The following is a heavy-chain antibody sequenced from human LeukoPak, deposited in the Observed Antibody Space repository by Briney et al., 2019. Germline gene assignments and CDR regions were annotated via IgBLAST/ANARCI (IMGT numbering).Heavy chain of an antibody. Sequence: PSETLSLTCTVSGGSISGYYWSWIRQPAGKGLEWIGRVYTSGSTHYNPSLKSRVTMSVDTSKNQFSLKLSSVTAADTAVYYCARLITGTMTAFDIWGQGTMVTVSS. CDR3: ARLITGTMTAFDI. D-gene: IGHD1-7*01. CDR2: VYTSGST. J-gene: IGHJ3*02. CDR1: GGSISGYY. V-gene: IGHV4-4*07.